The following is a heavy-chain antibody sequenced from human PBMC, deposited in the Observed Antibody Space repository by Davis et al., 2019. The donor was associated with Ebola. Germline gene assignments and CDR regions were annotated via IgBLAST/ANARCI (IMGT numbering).Heavy chain of an antibody. Sequence: SETLSLTCTVSGGSISSSSYYWSWIRQPPGKGLEWIGYIYYSGSTNYNPSLKSRVTISVDTSKNQFSLKLSSVTAADTAVYYCAREDYVGPYYYGMDVWGKGTTVTVSS. D-gene: IGHD4-23*01. CDR1: GGSISSSSYY. V-gene: IGHV4-61*01. CDR3: AREDYVGPYYYGMDV. CDR2: IYYSGST. J-gene: IGHJ6*04.